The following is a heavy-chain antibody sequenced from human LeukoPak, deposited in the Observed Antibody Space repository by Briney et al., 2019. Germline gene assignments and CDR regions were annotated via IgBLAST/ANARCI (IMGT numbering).Heavy chain of an antibody. J-gene: IGHJ4*02. D-gene: IGHD3-22*01. CDR1: GYTFTGYY. CDR3: AVTNYYDSSGYWFPPR. CDR2: INPNSGGT. V-gene: IGHV1-2*02. Sequence: GASVKVSCKASGYTFTGYYMHWVRQAPGQGLEWMGWINPNSGGTNYAQKFQGRVTMTRDTSISTAYMELSRLRSDDTAVYYCAVTNYYDSSGYWFPPRWGQGTLVTVSS.